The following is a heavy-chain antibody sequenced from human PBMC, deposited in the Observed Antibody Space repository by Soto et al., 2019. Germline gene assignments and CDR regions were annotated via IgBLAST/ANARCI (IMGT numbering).Heavy chain of an antibody. Sequence: EVQLVESGGGPVKPGGSLRLSCAASGFTFSSYSMNWVRQAPGKGLEWVSSISSSSSYIYYADSVKGRFTISRDNAKNSLYLQMNSLRAEDTAVYYCARDSGPKSPAYYYYYMDVWGKGTTVTVSS. CDR3: ARDSGPKSPAYYYYYMDV. CDR2: ISSSSSYI. V-gene: IGHV3-21*01. CDR1: GFTFSSYS. J-gene: IGHJ6*03.